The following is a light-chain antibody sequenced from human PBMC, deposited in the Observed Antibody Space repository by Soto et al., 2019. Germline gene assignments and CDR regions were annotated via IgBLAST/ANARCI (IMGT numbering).Light chain of an antibody. Sequence: EIVMTQSPGIPSESPGGGATXXXXXSQSVGSNVVWYQQKLGQAPRLLIYGASTRATGIPARFSGSGSGTEFTLTISSLQSEDLAVYYCQQYKNWPRTFGQGTKVDIK. CDR1: QSVGSN. J-gene: IGKJ1*01. V-gene: IGKV3-15*01. CDR2: GAS. CDR3: QQYKNWPRT.